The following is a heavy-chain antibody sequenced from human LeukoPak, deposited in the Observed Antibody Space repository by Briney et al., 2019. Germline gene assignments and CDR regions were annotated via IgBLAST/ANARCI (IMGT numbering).Heavy chain of an antibody. CDR3: ATAIQNWFDP. J-gene: IGHJ5*02. V-gene: IGHV4-34*01. Sequence: SETLSLTCAVYGGSFSGYYWSWIRQPPGKGLEWIGDINHSGSTNYNPSLKSRVTISVDTSKNQFSLKLSSVTAADTAVYYCATAIQNWFDPWGQGTLVTVSS. CDR1: GGSFSGYY. CDR2: INHSGST.